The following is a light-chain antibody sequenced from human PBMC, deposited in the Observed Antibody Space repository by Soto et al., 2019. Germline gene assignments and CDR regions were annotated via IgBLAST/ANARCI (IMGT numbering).Light chain of an antibody. CDR2: DAS. V-gene: IGKV3-11*01. CDR3: QQRANWPPLT. Sequence: FLTQSPATLSLSPVQRAVLSCRASQTVYSYLAWYQHQPGQAPRLLIYDASKGATDIQARFSGSGSGPDFTLTISRLEPEDFAVDYWQQRANWPPLTFGGGPKVEI. J-gene: IGKJ4*01. CDR1: QTVYSY.